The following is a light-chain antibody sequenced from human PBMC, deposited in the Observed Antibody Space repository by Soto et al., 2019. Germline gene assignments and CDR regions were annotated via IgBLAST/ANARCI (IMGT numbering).Light chain of an antibody. CDR3: QQCGSSPPT. CDR2: GAS. V-gene: IGKV3-20*01. Sequence: EIVLTQSPGTLSLSPGEGATLSCRASQSVSSSYLAWYQQKPGQAPRLLIYGASSRATGIPDRFSGSGSGTDFTLTISRLEPEDCAVYYCQQCGSSPPTFGQGTKVEIK. J-gene: IGKJ1*01. CDR1: QSVSSSY.